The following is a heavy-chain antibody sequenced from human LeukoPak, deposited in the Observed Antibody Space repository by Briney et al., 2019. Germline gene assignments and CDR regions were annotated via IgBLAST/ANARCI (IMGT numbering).Heavy chain of an antibody. CDR2: ISSSSSYI. CDR3: ARASGAPAAIFAY. CDR1: GFTFSSYS. Sequence: PGGSLRLTCAASGFTFSSYSMNWVRQAPGKGLEWVSSISSSSSYIYYADSVKGRFAISRDNAKNSLYLQMNSLRAEDTAVYYCARASGAPAAIFAYWGQGTLVTVSS. J-gene: IGHJ4*02. V-gene: IGHV3-21*01. D-gene: IGHD2-2*01.